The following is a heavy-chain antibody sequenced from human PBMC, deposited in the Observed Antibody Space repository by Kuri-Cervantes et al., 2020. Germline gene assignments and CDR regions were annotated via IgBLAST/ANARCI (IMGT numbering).Heavy chain of an antibody. D-gene: IGHD6-13*01. Sequence: GGSLRLSCAASGFTFSSYGMHWVRQAPGKGLEWVAVISYDGSNKYYADSVKGRFTISRDNSKNTLYLQMNSLRAGDTAVYYCARSNIAAAGTNFDYWGQGTLVTVSS. J-gene: IGHJ4*02. CDR1: GFTFSSYG. V-gene: IGHV3-30*03. CDR3: ARSNIAAAGTNFDY. CDR2: ISYDGSNK.